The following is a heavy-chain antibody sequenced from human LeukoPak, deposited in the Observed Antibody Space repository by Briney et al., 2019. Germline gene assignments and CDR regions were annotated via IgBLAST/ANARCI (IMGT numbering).Heavy chain of an antibody. Sequence: GGSLRLSCAPSGFTFSSYSMNWVRQAPGKGLEWVSYISSSGITIYYADSVKGRFTISRDNVKNSLDLQMNSLRAEDTAVYYCAREGWALVTTDYYYYMDVWGKGTTVTVSS. J-gene: IGHJ6*03. CDR3: AREGWALVTTDYYYYMDV. V-gene: IGHV3-48*01. CDR2: ISSSGITI. D-gene: IGHD1-1*01. CDR1: GFTFSSYS.